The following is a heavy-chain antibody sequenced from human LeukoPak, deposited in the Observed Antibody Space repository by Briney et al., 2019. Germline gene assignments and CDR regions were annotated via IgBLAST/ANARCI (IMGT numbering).Heavy chain of an antibody. V-gene: IGHV3-23*01. CDR2: ISGSGGST. D-gene: IGHD6-6*01. CDR1: GSTFSSYA. J-gene: IGHJ4*02. CDR3: AKDDSSSPHFDY. Sequence: GGSLRLSCAASGSTFSSYAMSWVRQAPGKGLEWVSAISGSGGSTYYADSVKGRFTISRDNSKNTLYLQMNSLRAEDTAVYYCAKDDSSSPHFDYWGQGTLVTVSS.